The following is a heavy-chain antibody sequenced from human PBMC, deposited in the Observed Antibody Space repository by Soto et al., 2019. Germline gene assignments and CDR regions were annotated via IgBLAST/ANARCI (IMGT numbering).Heavy chain of an antibody. CDR2: ISYDGSNK. D-gene: IGHD5-18*01. J-gene: IGHJ4*02. CDR1: GFTFSSYA. Sequence: QVQLVESGGGVVQPGRSLRLSCAASGFTFSSYAMHWVRQAPGKGLEWVAVISYDGSNKYYADSVKGRFTISRDNSKNTLYLQMNSLRAEDTAVYYCAREPTRGYSYGYPFDYWGQGTLVTVSS. V-gene: IGHV3-30-3*01. CDR3: AREPTRGYSYGYPFDY.